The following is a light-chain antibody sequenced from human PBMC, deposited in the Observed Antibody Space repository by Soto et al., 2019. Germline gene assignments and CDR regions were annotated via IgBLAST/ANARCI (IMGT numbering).Light chain of an antibody. CDR3: QQYNNWPRT. V-gene: IGKV3-15*01. CDR2: DAS. J-gene: IGKJ2*01. Sequence: EIVMTQSPATLSVSPGDRVTLSCRASQSVNNDLVWYQQKPGQAPRPLIYDASTRAAGIPVRFRGSGSGTDFTLTIISLQSEDLAVYYWQQYNNWPRTFGQGTKLEIK. CDR1: QSVNND.